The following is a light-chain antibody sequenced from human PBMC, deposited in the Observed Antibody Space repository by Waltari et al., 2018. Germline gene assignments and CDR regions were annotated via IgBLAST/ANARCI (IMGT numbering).Light chain of an antibody. CDR3: GSYSSSRTLWV. CDR1: SIDAGTYDY. CDR2: DVT. Sequence: QSALTQPASVSGSPGQSITISCTGPSIDAGTYDYVSWYQQHPGNAPKLVIYDVTNRPSGVSSRFSGSKSGDTASLTISGLQAEDEADYYCGSYSSSRTLWVFGGGTKLTVL. V-gene: IGLV2-14*03. J-gene: IGLJ3*02.